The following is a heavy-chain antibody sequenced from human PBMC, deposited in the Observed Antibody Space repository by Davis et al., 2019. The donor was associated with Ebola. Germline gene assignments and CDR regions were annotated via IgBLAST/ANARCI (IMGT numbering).Heavy chain of an antibody. CDR1: GYTFTNYG. V-gene: IGHV1-18*01. Sequence: ASVKVSCKASGYTFTNYGISWVRQAPGQGLEWMGWISAYNGNTNYAQKLQGRVTMTTDTSTSTAYMEVGSLRSDDTAVYYCASGTTVTTGFDNWGQGTLVTVSS. D-gene: IGHD4-17*01. J-gene: IGHJ4*02. CDR2: ISAYNGNT. CDR3: ASGTTVTTGFDN.